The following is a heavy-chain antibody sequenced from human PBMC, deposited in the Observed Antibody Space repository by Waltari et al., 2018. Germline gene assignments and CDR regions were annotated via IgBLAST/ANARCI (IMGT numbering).Heavy chain of an antibody. CDR3: ARHLYYDSSGYYEGYYYYGMDV. Sequence: QLQLQESGPGLVKPSETLSLTCTVSGGSISSSSYYWGWIRQPPGKGLEWIGSIYYSGITSYNPSLKSRVTISVDTSKNQFSLKLSSVTAADTAVYYCARHLYYDSSGYYEGYYYYGMDVWGQGTTVTVSS. J-gene: IGHJ6*02. V-gene: IGHV4-39*01. D-gene: IGHD3-22*01. CDR2: IYYSGIT. CDR1: GGSISSSSYY.